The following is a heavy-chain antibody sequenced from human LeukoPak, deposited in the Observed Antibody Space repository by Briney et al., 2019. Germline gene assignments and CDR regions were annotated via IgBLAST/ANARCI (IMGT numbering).Heavy chain of an antibody. Sequence: SETLSLTCAVYGGSFSGYYWSWIRQPPGKGLEWIGEINHSGSTNYNPSLKSRVTISVDTSKNQFSLKLSSVTAADTAVYYCASTPTIFGVVIPDYWGQGTLVTVSS. CDR1: GGSFSGYY. J-gene: IGHJ4*02. D-gene: IGHD3-3*01. CDR3: ASTPTIFGVVIPDY. V-gene: IGHV4-34*01. CDR2: INHSGST.